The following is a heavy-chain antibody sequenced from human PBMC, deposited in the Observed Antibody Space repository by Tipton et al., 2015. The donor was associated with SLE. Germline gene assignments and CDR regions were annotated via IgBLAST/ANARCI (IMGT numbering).Heavy chain of an antibody. Sequence: RLSCAASGFTFSSYAMHWVRQAPGKGLEWVAVISYDGSNKYYADSVKGRFTISRDNSKNTLYLQMNSLRAEDTAVYYCARESRWRGSSGYYDYWGQGTLVTVSS. CDR3: ARESRWRGSSGYYDY. CDR1: GFTFSSYA. V-gene: IGHV3-30*04. J-gene: IGHJ4*02. D-gene: IGHD3-22*01. CDR2: ISYDGSNK.